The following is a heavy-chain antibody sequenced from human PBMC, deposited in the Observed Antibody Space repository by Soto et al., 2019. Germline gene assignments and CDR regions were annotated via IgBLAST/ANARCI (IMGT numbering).Heavy chain of an antibody. Sequence: SVKVSCKASGGTFSSYTISWVRQAPGQGLEWMGRIIPILGIANYAQKFQGRVTITADKSTSTAYMGLSSLRSEDTAVYYCARGSGYSSSWPLDYWGQGTLVTVSS. CDR3: ARGSGYSSSWPLDY. D-gene: IGHD6-13*01. CDR2: IIPILGIA. V-gene: IGHV1-69*02. CDR1: GGTFSSYT. J-gene: IGHJ4*02.